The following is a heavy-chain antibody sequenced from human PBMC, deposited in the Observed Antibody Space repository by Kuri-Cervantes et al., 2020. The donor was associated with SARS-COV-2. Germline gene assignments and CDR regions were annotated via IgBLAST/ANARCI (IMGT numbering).Heavy chain of an antibody. D-gene: IGHD3-22*01. J-gene: IGHJ3*02. V-gene: IGHV3-23*01. CDR3: ANLQWLLIDDAFDI. CDR2: ISGSGGST. Sequence: GESLKISCAASGFTFSSYAMSWVRQAPGKGLEWVSAISGSGGSTYYADSVKGRFTISRDNSKNTLYLQMNSLRAEDTAVYYCANLQWLLIDDAFDIWGQGTTVTVSS. CDR1: GFTFSSYA.